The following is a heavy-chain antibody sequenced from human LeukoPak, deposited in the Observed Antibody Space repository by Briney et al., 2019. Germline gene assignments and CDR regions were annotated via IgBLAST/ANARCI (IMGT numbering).Heavy chain of an antibody. CDR1: GYTFTSYD. D-gene: IGHD2-2*01. J-gene: IGHJ4*02. CDR2: MHPNSGNT. Sequence: ASVKVSCKASGYTFTSYDINWVRQATGQGLEWIGWMHPNSGNTGYAQKFQGRVTITRNTSISTAYMELSSLRSEDTAVYYCARGNRYCSSTSCYDIDYWGQGTLVTVSS. V-gene: IGHV1-8*03. CDR3: ARGNRYCSSTSCYDIDY.